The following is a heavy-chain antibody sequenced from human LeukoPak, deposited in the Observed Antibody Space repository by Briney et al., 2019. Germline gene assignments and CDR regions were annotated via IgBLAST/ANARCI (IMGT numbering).Heavy chain of an antibody. D-gene: IGHD6-25*01. CDR2: IYHSGST. Sequence: PSQTLSLTCAVSGGSISSGGYSWSWIRQPPGKGLEWIGYIYHSGSTYYNPSLKSRVTISVDRSKNQFSLKLSSVTAADTAVYYCARGAAWVDPWGQGTLVTVSS. CDR3: ARGAAWVDP. V-gene: IGHV4-30-2*01. CDR1: GGSISSGGYS. J-gene: IGHJ5*02.